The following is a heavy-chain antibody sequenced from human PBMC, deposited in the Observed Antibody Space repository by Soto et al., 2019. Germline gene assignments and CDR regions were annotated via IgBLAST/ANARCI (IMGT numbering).Heavy chain of an antibody. Sequence: GGSLRLSCAASGFTFSSYWMHSVRQAPGKGLVLLSRINSDGSSTSYADSVKGRFTIPRDNAKNTLYLQMNSLRAEDTAVYYCASKYYDFWSGYYRSYYGMDVWGQGTTVTVSS. V-gene: IGHV3-74*01. CDR2: INSDGSST. CDR3: ASKYYDFWSGYYRSYYGMDV. CDR1: GFTFSSYW. J-gene: IGHJ6*02. D-gene: IGHD3-3*01.